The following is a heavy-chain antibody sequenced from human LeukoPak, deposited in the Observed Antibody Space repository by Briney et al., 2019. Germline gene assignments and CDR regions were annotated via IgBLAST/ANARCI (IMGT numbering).Heavy chain of an antibody. D-gene: IGHD1-26*01. Sequence: ASVKVSCKASGYTFTDNYMHWVRQAPGQGLEWMGLVNPTSGGTNYAQKFQGRVTMTRDTSISTAYMELSRLRSDDTAVYYCARDISGSYDYWGQGTLVTVSS. CDR1: GYTFTDNY. CDR2: VNPTSGGT. V-gene: IGHV1-2*02. CDR3: ARDISGSYDY. J-gene: IGHJ4*02.